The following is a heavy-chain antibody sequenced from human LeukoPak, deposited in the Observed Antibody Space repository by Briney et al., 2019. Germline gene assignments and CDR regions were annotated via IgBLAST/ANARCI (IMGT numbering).Heavy chain of an antibody. J-gene: IGHJ6*03. CDR2: IYTSGST. Sequence: PSETLSLTCTVSGGSISSSSYYWGWIRQPAGKGLEWIGRIYTSGSTNYNPSLKSRVTMSVDTSKNQFSLKLSSVTAADTAVYYCARGALYGSGSLSYYYYYYMDVWGKGTTVTISS. CDR3: ARGALYGSGSLSYYYYYYMDV. V-gene: IGHV4-61*02. D-gene: IGHD3-10*01. CDR1: GGSISSSSYY.